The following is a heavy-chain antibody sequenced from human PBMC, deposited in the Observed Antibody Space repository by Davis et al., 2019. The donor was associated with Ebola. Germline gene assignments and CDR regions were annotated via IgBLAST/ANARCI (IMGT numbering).Heavy chain of an antibody. V-gene: IGHV1-46*02. CDR2: INPSGGST. CDR3: SSFRVVGAAGPGDYYYGMDV. J-gene: IGHJ6*02. Sequence: AASVKVSCKSSGGSFNSHAISWVRQAPGQGLEWMGIINPSGGSTSYAQKFQGRVTMTRNTSISTAYMELSSLRSEDTAVYYCSSFRVVGAAGPGDYYYGMDVWGQGTTVTVSS. CDR1: GGSFNSHA. D-gene: IGHD1-26*01.